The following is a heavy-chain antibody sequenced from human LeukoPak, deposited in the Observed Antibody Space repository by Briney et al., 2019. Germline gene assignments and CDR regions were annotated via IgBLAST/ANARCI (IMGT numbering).Heavy chain of an antibody. Sequence: PGGSLRLSCTASGFSFSSYGIHWVRQAPGKGLEWVAFIRNDGSNKYYADSVKGRFTLSRDSFKNTLYLQMNSLRAEDTAVYYCAKDVSLTAGAFDIWGQGTMVIVSS. V-gene: IGHV3-30*02. D-gene: IGHD1-14*01. CDR2: IRNDGSNK. J-gene: IGHJ3*02. CDR1: GFSFSSYG. CDR3: AKDVSLTAGAFDI.